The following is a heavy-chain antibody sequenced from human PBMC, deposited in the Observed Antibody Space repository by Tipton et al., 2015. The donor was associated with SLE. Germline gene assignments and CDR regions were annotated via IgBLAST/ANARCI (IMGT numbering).Heavy chain of an antibody. V-gene: IGHV1-2*06. CDR2: INPNSGGT. D-gene: IGHD2-15*01. CDR3: ARVVEPFAPFDP. CDR1: GYTFTGYY. J-gene: IGHJ5*02. Sequence: QSGPEVKKPGSSVKVSCKASGYTFTGYYMHWVRQAPGQGLEWMGRINPNSGGTNYAQKLQGRVTMTTDTSTSTAYMELRSLRSDDTAVYYCARVVEPFAPFDPWGQGTLVTVSS.